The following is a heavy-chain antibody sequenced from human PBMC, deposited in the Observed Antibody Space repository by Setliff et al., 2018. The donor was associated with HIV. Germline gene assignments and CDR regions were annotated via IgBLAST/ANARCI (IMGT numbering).Heavy chain of an antibody. CDR2: IYWDDDK. CDR3: AHEGPDALREDFDY. CDR1: GFSLNTPGVG. V-gene: IGHV2-5*02. Sequence: SGPTLVNPTQTLTLTCTFSGFSLNTPGVGVGWIRQPPGKALEWLALIYWDDDKRYNSSLRTRLTITEDTSKNQVVLIMTNMDPLDTATYFCAHEGPDALREDFDYWGQGTLVTVSS. D-gene: IGHD2-8*01. J-gene: IGHJ4*02.